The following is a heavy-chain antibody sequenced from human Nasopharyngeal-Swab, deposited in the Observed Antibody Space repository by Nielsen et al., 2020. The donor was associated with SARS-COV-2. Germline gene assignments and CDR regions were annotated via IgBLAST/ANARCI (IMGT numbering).Heavy chain of an antibody. V-gene: IGHV5-10-1*01. Sequence: GESLKISCKGSGYSFTSYWISWVRQMPGKGLEWMGRIDPSDSYTNYSLSFQGHVTISADKSISTAYLQWSSLKASDTAMYYCARGLGTAVTTAYWGQGTLVTVSS. J-gene: IGHJ4*02. CDR2: IDPSDSYT. CDR3: ARGLGTAVTTAY. CDR1: GYSFTSYW. D-gene: IGHD4-17*01.